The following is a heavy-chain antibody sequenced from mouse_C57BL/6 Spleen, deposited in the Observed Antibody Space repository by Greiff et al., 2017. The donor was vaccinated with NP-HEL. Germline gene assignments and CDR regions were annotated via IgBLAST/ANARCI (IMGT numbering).Heavy chain of an antibody. CDR1: GYTFTSYG. CDR2: IYPRSGNT. Sequence: LQESGAELARPGASVKLSCKASGYTFTSYGISWVKQRTGQGLEWIGEIYPRSGNTYYNEKFKGKATLTADKSSSTAYMELRSLTSEDSVVYYCARNCWDEGYWGQGTTLTVSS. D-gene: IGHD4-1*01. CDR3: ARNCWDEGY. V-gene: IGHV1-81*01. J-gene: IGHJ2*01.